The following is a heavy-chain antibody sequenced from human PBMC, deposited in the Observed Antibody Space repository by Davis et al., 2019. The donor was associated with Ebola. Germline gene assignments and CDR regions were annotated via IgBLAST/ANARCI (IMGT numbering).Heavy chain of an antibody. CDR3: AAERPPYSSSHDY. V-gene: IGHV1-58*01. Sequence: AASVKVSCKASGFTFTSSAVQWVRQARGQRLEWIGWIVVGSGNTNYAQKFQERVTITRDMSTSTAYMELSSLRSEDTAVYYCAAERPPYSSSHDYWGQGSLVTVSS. D-gene: IGHD6-13*01. J-gene: IGHJ4*02. CDR1: GFTFTSSA. CDR2: IVVGSGNT.